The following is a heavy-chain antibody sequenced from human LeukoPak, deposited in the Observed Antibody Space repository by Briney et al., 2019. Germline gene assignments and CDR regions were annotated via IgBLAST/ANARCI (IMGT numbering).Heavy chain of an antibody. CDR2: ITSDGSTT. CDR1: GFAFSNYW. D-gene: IGHD1/OR15-1a*01. CDR3: ARGWEQQGVGAFHV. J-gene: IGHJ3*01. V-gene: IGHV3-74*01. Sequence: GGSLRLSCAASGFAFSNYWMSWVRQAPGKRLVWVSRITSDGSTTNYADSVEGRFTISRDNAKNTLFLQMNSLRAEDTAVYYCARGWEQQGVGAFHVWGQGTMVTVSS.